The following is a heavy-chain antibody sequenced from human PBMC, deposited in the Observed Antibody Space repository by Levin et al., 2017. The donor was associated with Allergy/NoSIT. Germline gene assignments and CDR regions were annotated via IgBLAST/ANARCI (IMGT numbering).Heavy chain of an antibody. D-gene: IGHD4-17*01. Sequence: GGSLRLSCAASGFTFSSYSMNWVRQAPGKGLEWVSYISSSSSTIYYADSVKGRFTISRDNAKNSLYLQMNSLRAEDTAVYYCARESTDYGDYVDAFDIWGQGTMVTVSS. J-gene: IGHJ3*02. V-gene: IGHV3-48*01. CDR3: ARESTDYGDYVDAFDI. CDR1: GFTFSSYS. CDR2: ISSSSSTI.